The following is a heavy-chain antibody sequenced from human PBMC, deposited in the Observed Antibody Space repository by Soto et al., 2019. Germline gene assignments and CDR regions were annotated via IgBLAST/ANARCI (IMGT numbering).Heavy chain of an antibody. V-gene: IGHV1-24*01. J-gene: IGHJ5*02. CDR2: FDPEDGET. CDR1: GYTLTELS. Sequence: QVQLVQSGAEVKKPGASVKVSCKVSGYTLTELSMHWVRQAPGKGLEWMGGFDPEDGETIYAQKFQGRVTMTEDTSTDTAYMELSSLRSEDTAVYYCATLSRHYYGSGSYFNWFDPWGQGTLVTVSS. D-gene: IGHD3-10*01. CDR3: ATLSRHYYGSGSYFNWFDP.